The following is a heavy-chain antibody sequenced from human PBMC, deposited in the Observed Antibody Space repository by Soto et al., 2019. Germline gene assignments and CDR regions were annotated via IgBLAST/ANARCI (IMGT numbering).Heavy chain of an antibody. CDR1: GFTFSNFG. CDR2: VWYDGSSK. V-gene: IGHV3-33*06. Sequence: GGSLRLSCEASGFTFSNFGMNWVRQAPGKGLEWVARVWYDGSSKYYVDSVKGRFTISRDNSKETVYLQMNSLRAEDTAVYYCAKPLGYCSGGSCSGNGMDVWGQGTTVTVSS. J-gene: IGHJ6*02. CDR3: AKPLGYCSGGSCSGNGMDV. D-gene: IGHD2-15*01.